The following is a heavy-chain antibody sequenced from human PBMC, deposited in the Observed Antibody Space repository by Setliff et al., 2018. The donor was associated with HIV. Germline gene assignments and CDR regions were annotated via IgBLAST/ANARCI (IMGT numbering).Heavy chain of an antibody. D-gene: IGHD4-17*01. CDR3: ARSPYGDYGLDY. CDR1: GFTFSTYA. Sequence: GSLRLSCAVSGFTFSTYAMSWVRQAPGKGLEWVSTTSAGGGSTYYADSVKGRFTISRDNSKNTLYLQMNTLRAEDTAVYFCARSPYGDYGLDYWGQGTLVTVSS. J-gene: IGHJ4*02. V-gene: IGHV3-23*01. CDR2: TSAGGGST.